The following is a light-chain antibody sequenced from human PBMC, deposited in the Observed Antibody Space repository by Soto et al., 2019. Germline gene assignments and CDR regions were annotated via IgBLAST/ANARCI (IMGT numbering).Light chain of an antibody. CDR3: QQYGSSPPWT. V-gene: IGKV3-20*01. Sequence: EIVLTQSLGTLSLSPGERVTLSCSASQSVSGRYLAWYQQRPGQAPRLLIYGASTRATGIPDRFSGSASGTDFTLTISRLEPEDFVVYYCQQYGSSPPWTFGQGTKVEIK. CDR1: QSVSGRY. J-gene: IGKJ1*01. CDR2: GAS.